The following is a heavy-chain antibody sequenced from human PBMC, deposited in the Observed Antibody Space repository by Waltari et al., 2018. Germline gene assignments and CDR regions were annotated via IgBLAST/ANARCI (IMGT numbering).Heavy chain of an antibody. J-gene: IGHJ4*02. CDR1: GYSFTSYW. CDR2: IYPGDSDT. V-gene: IGHV5-51*01. D-gene: IGHD2-15*01. Sequence: EVQLVQSGAEVKKPGESLKISCKGSGYSFTSYWIGWVRPMPGKGLEWMGIIYPGDSDTRYSPSFQGQVTISADKSISTAYLQWSSLKASDTAMYYCARGPLYCSGGSCYWDYWGQGTLVTVSS. CDR3: ARGPLYCSGGSCYWDY.